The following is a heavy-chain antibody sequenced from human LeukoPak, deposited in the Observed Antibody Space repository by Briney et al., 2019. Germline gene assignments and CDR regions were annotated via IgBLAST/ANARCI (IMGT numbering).Heavy chain of an antibody. V-gene: IGHV3-7*04. Sequence: GGSLRLSCAVSGFTFSNFWTSWVRQAPGRGLEWVANIHPEGNEKYHVESVKGRFTISRDNTKDLLFLQMNGLRVEDTAVYYCARGDDFSGDHWGQGTLVTVSS. D-gene: IGHD1-1*01. CDR2: IHPEGNEK. J-gene: IGHJ4*02. CDR3: ARGDDFSGDH. CDR1: GFTFSNFW.